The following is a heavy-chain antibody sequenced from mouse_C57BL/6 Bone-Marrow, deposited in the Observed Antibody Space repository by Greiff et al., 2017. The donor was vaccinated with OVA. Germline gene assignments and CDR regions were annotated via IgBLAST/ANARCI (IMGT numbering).Heavy chain of an antibody. CDR1: GYSITSGYD. D-gene: IGHD2-14*01. J-gene: IGHJ4*01. V-gene: IGHV3-1*01. CDR3: ARGAIGTTAMDY. Sequence: DVKLQESGPGMVKPSQSLSLTCTVTGYSITSGYDWHWIRHFPGNNLEWMGYISYSGSTNYNPSLKSRISITHDTSKNHFFLKLNSVTTEDTATYYCARGAIGTTAMDYWGQGTSVTVSS. CDR2: ISYSGST.